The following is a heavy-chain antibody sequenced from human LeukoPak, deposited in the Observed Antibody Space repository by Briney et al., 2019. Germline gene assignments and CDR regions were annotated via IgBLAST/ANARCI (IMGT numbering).Heavy chain of an antibody. V-gene: IGHV3-74*03. CDR2: VESDASRT. Sequence: GGSLRLSCVASGFTLSDHWMYWVRQGPSRGLAHVSRVESDASRTTYADSVKGRFTISRDDAKNTMYLQMNSLRVEDTAVYYCVKGGHKLDIQTTHYYYGLDVWGQGTTVAVS. J-gene: IGHJ6*02. D-gene: IGHD5-12*01. CDR3: VKGGHKLDIQTTHYYYGLDV. CDR1: GFTLSDHW.